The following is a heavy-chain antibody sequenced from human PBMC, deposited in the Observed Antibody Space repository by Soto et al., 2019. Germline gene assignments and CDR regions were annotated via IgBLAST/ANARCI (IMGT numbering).Heavy chain of an antibody. CDR3: AKEEVRIVVVPAATPSLVDY. J-gene: IGHJ4*02. CDR2: ISYDGSNK. V-gene: IGHV3-30*18. Sequence: PGGSLRLSCAASGFTFSSYGMHWVRQAPGKGLEWVAVISYDGSNKYYADSVKGRFTISRDNSKNTLYLQMNSLRAEDTAVYYCAKEEVRIVVVPAATPSLVDYWGQGTLVTVSS. D-gene: IGHD2-2*01. CDR1: GFTFSSYG.